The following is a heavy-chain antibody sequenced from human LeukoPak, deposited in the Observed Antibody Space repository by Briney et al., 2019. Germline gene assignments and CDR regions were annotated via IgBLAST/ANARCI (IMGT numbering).Heavy chain of an antibody. D-gene: IGHD3-10*01. CDR3: ARDYYYGGGFDP. V-gene: IGHV4-4*07. Sequence: PSETLSLTCTVSGGSISSYYWSWIRKPAGKGLEWIGRFYTSGSTNYNPSLKSRVTMSVDTSKNQFSLKLRSVTAADTAVYYCARDYYYGGGFDPWGQGTLVTVSS. CDR1: GGSISSYY. J-gene: IGHJ5*02. CDR2: FYTSGST.